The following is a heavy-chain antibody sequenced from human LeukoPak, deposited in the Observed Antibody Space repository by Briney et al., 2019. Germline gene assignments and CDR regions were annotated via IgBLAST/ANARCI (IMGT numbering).Heavy chain of an antibody. CDR1: GFTFSSYG. Sequence: GGSLRLSCAASGFTFSSYGMHWVRQAPGKGLEWVAVIWYDGSNKYHAGTVKGRFTISRDKSKNPLYLEMNSLRAEDTAVYYCAAYSRGYGIYWGQGTLVSVSS. V-gene: IGHV3-33*01. CDR2: IWYDGSNK. D-gene: IGHD5-18*01. J-gene: IGHJ4*02. CDR3: AAYSRGYGIY.